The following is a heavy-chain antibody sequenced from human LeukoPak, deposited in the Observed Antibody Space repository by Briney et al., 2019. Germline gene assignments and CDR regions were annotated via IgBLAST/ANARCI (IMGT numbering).Heavy chain of an antibody. D-gene: IGHD1-26*01. CDR3: ARAAYSGYVNY. V-gene: IGHV3-74*01. J-gene: IGHJ4*02. Sequence: GGSLRLSCAASGFTFSSYWMHWVRQAPGKGLVWVSRINSDGSSTSYADSVKGRFTISRDNAKNTLYLQMNSLRAEDTAVYYCARAAYSGYVNYWGQGTLVTVSS. CDR2: INSDGSST. CDR1: GFTFSSYW.